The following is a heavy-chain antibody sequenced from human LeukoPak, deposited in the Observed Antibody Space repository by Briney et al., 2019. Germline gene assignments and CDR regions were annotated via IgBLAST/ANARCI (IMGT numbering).Heavy chain of an antibody. CDR2: ISAYNGNT. V-gene: IGHV1-18*01. D-gene: IGHD3-9*01. J-gene: IGHJ4*02. CDR1: GYTFTSYG. Sequence: GASVKVSCKASGYTFTSYGISWVRQAPGQGLEWMGWISAYNGNTNFAQKLQGRVTMTTDTSTRTAYMDLRSLRSDDTAVYYCARDHAATNTQVRFCLDWGQGTLVTVSS. CDR3: ARDHAATNTQVRFCLD.